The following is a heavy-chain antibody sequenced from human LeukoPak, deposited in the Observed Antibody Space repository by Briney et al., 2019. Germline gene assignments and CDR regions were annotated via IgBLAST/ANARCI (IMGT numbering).Heavy chain of an antibody. CDR1: GGTFSSYA. Sequence: ASVKVSCKASGGTFSSYAISWVRQAPGQGLEWMGGIIPIFGTANYAQKFQGRVTITADKSTSTAYMELSSLRSEDTAVYYCARGQGDFPYYYYYMAVWGKGTTVTVSS. CDR2: IIPIFGTA. CDR3: ARGQGDFPYYYYYMAV. J-gene: IGHJ6*03. V-gene: IGHV1-69*06. D-gene: IGHD3-3*01.